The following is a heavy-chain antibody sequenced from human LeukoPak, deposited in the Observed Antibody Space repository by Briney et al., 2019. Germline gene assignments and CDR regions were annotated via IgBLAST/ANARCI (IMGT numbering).Heavy chain of an antibody. CDR1: GFTFRNHA. Sequence: PGGSLRLSCAASGFTFRNHAMNWVRQAPGKGLEWVSVISGSGETTYYADSVKGRFTISRDNSQNTLYLQMSSLRGEDTALYYCAKDRGMVGASVRAFDYWGQGTLVTASS. V-gene: IGHV3-23*01. CDR3: AKDRGMVGASVRAFDY. CDR2: ISGSGETT. D-gene: IGHD1-26*01. J-gene: IGHJ4*02.